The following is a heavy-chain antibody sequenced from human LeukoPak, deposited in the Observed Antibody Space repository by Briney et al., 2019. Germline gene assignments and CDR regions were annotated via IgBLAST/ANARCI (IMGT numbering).Heavy chain of an antibody. J-gene: IGHJ6*02. CDR3: ARALLRLQPHFYGMDV. Sequence: KPSETLSLTCTVSGGSISSSSYYWGWIRQPPGKGLEWVSSISSSSSYIYYADSVKGRFTISRDNAKNSLYLQMNSLRAEDTAVYYCARALLRLQPHFYGMDVWGQGTTVTVSS. D-gene: IGHD4-4*01. CDR1: GGSISSSS. CDR2: ISSSSSYI. V-gene: IGHV3-21*01.